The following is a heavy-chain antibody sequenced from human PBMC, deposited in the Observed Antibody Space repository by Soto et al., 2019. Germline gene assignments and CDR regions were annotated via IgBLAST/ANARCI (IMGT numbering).Heavy chain of an antibody. CDR1: GFTFTSSA. Sequence: ASVKVSCKASGFTFTSSAVQWVRQARGQRLERIGRIVVGSGNTNYAQKFQERVTITRDMSTSTAYMELSSLRSEDTAVYYCAADRFTIFGVVSYYYYYGMDVWGQGTTVTVSS. J-gene: IGHJ6*02. CDR3: AADRFTIFGVVSYYYYYGMDV. V-gene: IGHV1-58*01. D-gene: IGHD3-3*01. CDR2: IVVGSGNT.